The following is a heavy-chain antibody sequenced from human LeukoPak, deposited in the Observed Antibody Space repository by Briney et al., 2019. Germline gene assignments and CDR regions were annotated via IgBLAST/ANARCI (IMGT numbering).Heavy chain of an antibody. D-gene: IGHD4-17*01. CDR2: INHSGST. Sequence: SETLSLTCAVYGGSFSGYYWSWIRQPPGKGLEWIGEINHSGSTNYNPSLKSRVTISVDTSKNQFSLKLSSVTAADTAVYYCARGLNGDYELPWYFDLWGRGTLVTVSS. J-gene: IGHJ2*01. CDR1: GGSFSGYY. CDR3: ARGLNGDYELPWYFDL. V-gene: IGHV4-34*01.